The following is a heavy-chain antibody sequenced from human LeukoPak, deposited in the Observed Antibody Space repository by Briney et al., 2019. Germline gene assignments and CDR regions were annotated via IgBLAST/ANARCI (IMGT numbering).Heavy chain of an antibody. CDR1: GGTFSSYA. J-gene: IGHJ5*02. CDR2: IIPIFGTA. V-gene: IGHV1-69*13. D-gene: IGHD2-2*01. CDR3: ARSLDLGYCSSTSCHPYWFDP. Sequence: ASVKVSCKASGGTFSSYAISWARQAPGQGLEWMGGIIPIFGTANYAQKFQGRVTITADESTSTAYMELSSLRSEDTAVYYCARSLDLGYCSSTSCHPYWFDPWGQGTLVTVSS.